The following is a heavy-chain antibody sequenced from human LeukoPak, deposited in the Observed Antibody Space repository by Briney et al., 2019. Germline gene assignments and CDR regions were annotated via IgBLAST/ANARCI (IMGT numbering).Heavy chain of an antibody. CDR2: IKSKTDGGTT. CDR3: TLAYYYDSSGEFDY. V-gene: IGHV3-15*01. Sequence: PGGSLRLSCAASGFTFSNAWMSWVRQAPGKGLEWVGRIKSKTDGGTTDYAAPVKGRFTISRDDSKNTLYLQMNSLKTEDTAVYYCTLAYYYDSSGEFDYWGQGTLVTVSS. J-gene: IGHJ4*02. CDR1: GFTFSNAW. D-gene: IGHD3-22*01.